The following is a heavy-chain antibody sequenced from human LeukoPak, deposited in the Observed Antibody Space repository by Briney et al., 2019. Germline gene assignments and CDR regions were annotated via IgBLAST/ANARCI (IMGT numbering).Heavy chain of an antibody. D-gene: IGHD6-13*01. Sequence: SVKFSCKASGGTFSSYAISWVRQAPGQGLEWMGGIIPIFGTANYAQKFQGRVTITADKSTSTAYMELSSLRSEDTAVYYCARGGYSSSQFDYWGQGTLVTVSS. CDR2: IIPIFGTA. CDR1: GGTFSSYA. J-gene: IGHJ4*02. CDR3: ARGGYSSSQFDY. V-gene: IGHV1-69*06.